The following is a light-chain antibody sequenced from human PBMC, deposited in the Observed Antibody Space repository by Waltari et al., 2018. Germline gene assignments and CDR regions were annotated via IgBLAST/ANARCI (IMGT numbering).Light chain of an antibody. CDR3: CSYVGGITPFLV. J-gene: IGLJ2*01. Sequence: QSALTQPASVSGSPGQSITISCSGTSRDVGSHQFFSWFQQHPGKGPKLMIYASSKRPSGVSNRFSGSKSDNTASLTITGLQTEDEADYYCCSYVGGITPFLVFGGGTKVTVL. CDR1: SRDVGSHQF. V-gene: IGLV2-23*01. CDR2: ASS.